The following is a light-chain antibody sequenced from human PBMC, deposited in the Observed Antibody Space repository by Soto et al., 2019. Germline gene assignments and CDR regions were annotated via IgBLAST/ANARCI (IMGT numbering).Light chain of an antibody. CDR3: SSYTSSSTRV. Sequence: SALNQPASVSWSPGQSITISFTGTSSDVGAYDYVSWYQQHPDKAPKLMIYEVSNRPSGVSNRFSGSKSFNTATLTISGLQADDEADYYCSSYTSSSTRVFGTGTKVTVL. CDR2: EVS. CDR1: SSDVGAYDY. V-gene: IGLV2-14*03. J-gene: IGLJ1*01.